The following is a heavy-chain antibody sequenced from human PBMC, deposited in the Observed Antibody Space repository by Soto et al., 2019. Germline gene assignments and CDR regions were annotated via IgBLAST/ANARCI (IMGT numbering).Heavy chain of an antibody. Sequence: XETLSLTCTVSGGSMSSYYWSWIRQPAGKGLEWIGRIYTSGSTNYNPSLKSRVTMSVDTSKNQFSLKLSSVTAADTAVYYCARVRIAARTGAYGMDVWGQGTTVTVSS. CDR3: ARVRIAARTGAYGMDV. CDR2: IYTSGST. V-gene: IGHV4-4*07. J-gene: IGHJ6*02. D-gene: IGHD6-6*01. CDR1: GGSMSSYY.